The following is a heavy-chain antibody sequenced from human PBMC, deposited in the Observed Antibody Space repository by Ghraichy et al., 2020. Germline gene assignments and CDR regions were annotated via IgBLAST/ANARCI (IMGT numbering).Heavy chain of an antibody. CDR3: AIHQYSSSIYYYYGMDV. CDR1: GFTFSSYA. D-gene: IGHD6-13*01. V-gene: IGHV3-23*01. CDR2: ISGSGGST. J-gene: IGHJ6*02. Sequence: GGSLRLSCAASGFTFSSYAMSWVRQAPGKGLEWVSAISGSGGSTYYADSVKGRFTISRDNSKNTLYLQMNSLRAEDTAVYYCAIHQYSSSIYYYYGMDVWGQGTTVTVSS.